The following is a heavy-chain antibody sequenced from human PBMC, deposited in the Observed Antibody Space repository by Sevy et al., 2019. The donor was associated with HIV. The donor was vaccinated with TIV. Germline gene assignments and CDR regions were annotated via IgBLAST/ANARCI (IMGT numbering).Heavy chain of an antibody. CDR3: ARPRANYVDHYFFYAMDV. J-gene: IGHJ6*02. D-gene: IGHD4-17*01. V-gene: IGHV3-30-3*01. CDR1: GFAFTNYYA. CDR2: ISYDGSDK. Sequence: ERSLRLSCTASGFAFTNYYAMHWVRQAPGKGLEWVALISYDGSDKFYADSVKGRFTITRDNFQNTLYLQMNGLTTEDTDVYYCARPRANYVDHYFFYAMDVWGQGTTVIVSS.